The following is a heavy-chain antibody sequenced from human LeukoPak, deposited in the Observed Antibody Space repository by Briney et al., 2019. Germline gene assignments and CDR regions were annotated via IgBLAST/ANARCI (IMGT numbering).Heavy chain of an antibody. J-gene: IGHJ3*02. V-gene: IGHV5-51*01. Sequence: GESLEISCQGSGSSFTSYWSGWVRQLPGKGLEWMGIIYPGDSDTRYSPSFQGQVTISADQSISTAYLQWSSLKASDTAMYYCARHRRLAFDIWGQGTMVTVSS. CDR3: ARHRRLAFDI. CDR2: IYPGDSDT. CDR1: GSSFTSYW.